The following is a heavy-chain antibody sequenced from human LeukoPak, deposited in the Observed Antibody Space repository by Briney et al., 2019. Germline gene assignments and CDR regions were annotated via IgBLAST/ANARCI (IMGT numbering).Heavy chain of an antibody. CDR2: IYHSGST. D-gene: IGHD1-1*01. CDR1: SGSISSGGYS. Sequence: SETLSLTCAVSSGSISSGGYSWSWIRQPPGKGLEWIGYIYHSGSTYYNPSLKSRVTISVDRSKNQFSLKLSSVTAADTAVYYCARGPPRYSNWFDPWGQGTLVTVSS. CDR3: ARGPPRYSNWFDP. V-gene: IGHV4-30-2*01. J-gene: IGHJ5*02.